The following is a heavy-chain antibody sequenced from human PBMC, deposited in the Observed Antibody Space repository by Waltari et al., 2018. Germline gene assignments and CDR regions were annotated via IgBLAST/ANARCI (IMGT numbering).Heavy chain of an antibody. CDR1: GGTFSSYA. CDR3: ARDLQRHPRDY. CDR2: IIPIVGTA. J-gene: IGHJ4*02. D-gene: IGHD6-25*01. V-gene: IGHV1-69*01. Sequence: QVQLVQSGAEVKKPGSSVKVSCKASGGTFSSYAISWVRQAPGQGLEWMGWIIPIVGTANYAQKFQGRVTITADESTSTAYMELSSLRSEDTAVYYCARDLQRHPRDYWGQGTLVTVSS.